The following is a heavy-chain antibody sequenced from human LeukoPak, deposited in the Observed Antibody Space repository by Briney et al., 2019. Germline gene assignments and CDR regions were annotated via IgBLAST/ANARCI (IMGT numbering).Heavy chain of an antibody. D-gene: IGHD3-22*01. Sequence: GGSLRLSCAASGFIFSSYAMSWFRQAPGKGLEWVSAISGSGGSTYYADSVKGRFTISRDNSKNTLYLQMNSLRAEDTAVYYCAKAEYNYYDSSGPFYFDYWGQGTLVTVSS. CDR3: AKAEYNYYDSSGPFYFDY. J-gene: IGHJ4*02. CDR2: ISGSGGST. V-gene: IGHV3-23*01. CDR1: GFIFSSYA.